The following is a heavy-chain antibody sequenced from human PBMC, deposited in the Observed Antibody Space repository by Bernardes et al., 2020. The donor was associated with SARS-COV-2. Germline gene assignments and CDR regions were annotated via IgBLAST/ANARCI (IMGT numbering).Heavy chain of an antibody. V-gene: IGHV3-15*01. Sequence: GGSLRLSCAASGFTFSNAWMSWVRQAPGKGLEWVGRIKSKTDGGTTDYAAPVKGRFTISRDDSKNTLYLQMNSLKTEDTAVYYCTTDGFEDCSSGSCYNYYYYYGMDVWGQGTAVTVSS. J-gene: IGHJ6*01. D-gene: IGHD2-15*01. CDR1: GFTFSNAW. CDR3: TTDGFEDCSSGSCYNYYYYYGMDV. CDR2: IKSKTDGGTT.